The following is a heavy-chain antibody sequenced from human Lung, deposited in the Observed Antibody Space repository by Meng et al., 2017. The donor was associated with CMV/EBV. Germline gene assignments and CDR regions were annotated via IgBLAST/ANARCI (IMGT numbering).Heavy chain of an antibody. Sequence: QVQLQQSGPGLVQPSPTPSLTCAIYGDIVSSNSAAWHWIRQSPSRGLEWLGRTYYRSKWYHEYAVSVKSRITISPDTPKNQFSLQLNSMTPEDTAVYYCARGINGGCGDWGQGTLVTVSS. V-gene: IGHV6-1*01. D-gene: IGHD4-23*01. CDR3: ARGINGGCGD. CDR1: GDIVSSNSAA. CDR2: TYYRSKWYH. J-gene: IGHJ4*02.